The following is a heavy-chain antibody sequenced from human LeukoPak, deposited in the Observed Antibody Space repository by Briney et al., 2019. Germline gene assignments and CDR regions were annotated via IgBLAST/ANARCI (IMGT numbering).Heavy chain of an antibody. V-gene: IGHV4-59*01. CDR3: ARYTRIPDY. D-gene: IGHD2-15*01. CDR1: GASITGYY. Sequence: PSETLSLICTVSGASITGYYWTWIRQPPGKGLECVSYIYYTGDSNYNPSLKSRVTMSLDTSKSQFSLKLTSVTAADTAIYYCARYTRIPDYWGQGTLVTVTS. CDR2: IYYTGDS. J-gene: IGHJ4*02.